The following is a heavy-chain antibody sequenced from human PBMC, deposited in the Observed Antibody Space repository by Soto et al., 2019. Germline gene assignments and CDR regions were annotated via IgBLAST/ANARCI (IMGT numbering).Heavy chain of an antibody. J-gene: IGHJ5*02. CDR2: IYYSGST. CDR3: ARGSLSSYLGWFDP. Sequence: SETLSLTCTVSGGSISSYYWSWIRQPPGKGLEWIGYIYYSGSTNYNPSLKSRVTISVDTSKNQFSLRLSSVTAADTAVYYCARGSLSSYLGWFDPWGQXTLVTVSS. D-gene: IGHD6-6*01. V-gene: IGHV4-59*01. CDR1: GGSISSYY.